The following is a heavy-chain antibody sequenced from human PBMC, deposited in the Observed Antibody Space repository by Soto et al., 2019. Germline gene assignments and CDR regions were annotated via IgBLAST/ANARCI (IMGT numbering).Heavy chain of an antibody. J-gene: IGHJ3*02. V-gene: IGHV4-61*01. D-gene: IGHD6-13*01. CDR2: IYYSGST. Sequence: NPSETLSLTCTVSGGSVSSGSYYWSWIRQPPGKGLEWIGYIYYSGSTNYNPSLKSRVTISVDTSKNQFSLKLSSVTAADTAVYYCARGVRIAADAAFESWGQGTRVTVSS. CDR1: GGSVSSGSYY. CDR3: ARGVRIAADAAFES.